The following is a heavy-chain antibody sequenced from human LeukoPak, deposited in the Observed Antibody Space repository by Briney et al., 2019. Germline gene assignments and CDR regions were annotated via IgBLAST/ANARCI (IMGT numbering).Heavy chain of an antibody. CDR3: ARDLGGIYYIAY. CDR2: IGYDGSKK. D-gene: IGHD2-15*01. J-gene: IGHJ4*02. Sequence: GGSLRLSCAASGFTFSSYGMHWDRQAPGEGLEWVAYIGYDGSKKYYSDSVKGRFTISRDNSKNTVHLQMNSLRAADTALYFCARDLGGIYYIAYWGQGTLVTVSS. CDR1: GFTFSSYG. V-gene: IGHV3-30*02.